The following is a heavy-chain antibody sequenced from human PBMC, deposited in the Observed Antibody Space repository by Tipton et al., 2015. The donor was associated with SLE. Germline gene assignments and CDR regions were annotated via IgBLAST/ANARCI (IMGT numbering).Heavy chain of an antibody. CDR3: ARHEDWGIDY. D-gene: IGHD7-27*01. CDR2: IYYSGST. Sequence: TLSLTCTVSSGAISSYYWGWIRQPPGKGLEWIGSIYYSGSTYYNPSLKSRVTISVDTSKNQFSLKLSSVTAADTAVYYCARHEDWGIDYWGQGTLVNVSS. V-gene: IGHV4-39*01. CDR1: SGAISSYY. J-gene: IGHJ4*02.